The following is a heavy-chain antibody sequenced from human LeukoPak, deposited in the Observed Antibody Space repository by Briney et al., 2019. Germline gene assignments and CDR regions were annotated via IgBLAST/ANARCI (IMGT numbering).Heavy chain of an antibody. D-gene: IGHD3-22*01. CDR1: GFNFSSFG. V-gene: IGHV3-30*18. CDR2: ILFDGSNT. Sequence: GGSLRLSCEVSGFNFSSFGMHWVRQAPGKGLEWLAFILFDGSNTCYADSVKGRFTISRDNSKNTLYLHVNSLRADDTAVYYCAKGRAKYYYDSTAYYILDFWGQGTLVTVSS. CDR3: AKGRAKYYYDSTAYYILDF. J-gene: IGHJ4*02.